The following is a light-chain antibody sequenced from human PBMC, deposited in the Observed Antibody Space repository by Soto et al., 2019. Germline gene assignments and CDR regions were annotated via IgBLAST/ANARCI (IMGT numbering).Light chain of an antibody. V-gene: IGKV1-5*03. Sequence: DIPMTQSPSTLSASVGDRVTITCRASQSLSGWLAWYQHKPGKAPKLLIYKASSLDSGVPSRFSGSGSGTEFTLTISSLQPYDFATYYCQEYNTYSLTFGPGTKVEIK. CDR1: QSLSGW. CDR2: KAS. J-gene: IGKJ1*01. CDR3: QEYNTYSLT.